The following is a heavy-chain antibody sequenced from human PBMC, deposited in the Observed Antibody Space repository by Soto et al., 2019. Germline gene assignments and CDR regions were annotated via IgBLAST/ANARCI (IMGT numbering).Heavy chain of an antibody. D-gene: IGHD3-3*01. CDR3: ARGHITIFGVVIISLANFDY. CDR2: IYYSGST. Sequence: PSETLSLTCTVSGGSVSSGSYYWSWIRQPPGKGLEWIGYIYYSGSTNYNPSLKSRVTISVDTSKNQFSLKLSSVTAADTAVYYCARGHITIFGVVIISLANFDYWGQGTLVTVYS. V-gene: IGHV4-61*01. CDR1: GGSVSSGSYY. J-gene: IGHJ4*02.